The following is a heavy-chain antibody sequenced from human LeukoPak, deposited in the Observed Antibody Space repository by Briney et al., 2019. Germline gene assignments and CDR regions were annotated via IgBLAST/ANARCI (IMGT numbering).Heavy chain of an antibody. D-gene: IGHD3-10*01. CDR3: AKAALGVVKTLDCFDP. V-gene: IGHV1-2*02. J-gene: IGHJ5*02. CDR2: INPNSGGI. Sequence: VASVTVSCKASGYTFTDYYIHWLRQAPGQGLEWVAWINPNSGGINYAQKFQGRITLTRDTSITTAFLALSSLRSDDTATYYCAKAALGVVKTLDCFDPWGQGTLVTVSS. CDR1: GYTFTDYY.